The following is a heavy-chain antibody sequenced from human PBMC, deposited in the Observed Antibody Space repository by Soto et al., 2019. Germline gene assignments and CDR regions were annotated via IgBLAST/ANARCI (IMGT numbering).Heavy chain of an antibody. CDR2: IKSDGSST. V-gene: IGHV3-74*01. J-gene: IGHJ5*02. CDR3: ARSDWFDP. CDR1: GVTVSGYW. Sequence: GGSLRLSCAASGVTVSGYWMHWVRQAPGKGLVWVSRIKSDGSSTTYADSVKGRFTISRDNAKNTLYLQMNSLRAEDTAVYYCARSDWFDPWGQGTLVTVSS.